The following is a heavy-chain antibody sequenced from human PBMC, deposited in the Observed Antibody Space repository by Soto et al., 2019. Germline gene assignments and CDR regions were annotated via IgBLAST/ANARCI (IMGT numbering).Heavy chain of an antibody. D-gene: IGHD2-15*01. CDR1: GYSFTSYY. J-gene: IGHJ4*02. CDR2: INPSGGST. Sequence: ASVKLSCKASGYSFTSYYMHWVRQAPGQGLEWMGIINPSGGSTSYAQKFQGRVTMTRDTSTSTVYMELSSLRSEDTAVYYCARVYCSGGSCYSVDYWGQGTLVPVSS. CDR3: ARVYCSGGSCYSVDY. V-gene: IGHV1-46*03.